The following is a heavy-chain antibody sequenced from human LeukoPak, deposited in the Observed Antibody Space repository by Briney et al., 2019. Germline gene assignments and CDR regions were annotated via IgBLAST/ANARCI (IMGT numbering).Heavy chain of an antibody. J-gene: IGHJ4*02. Sequence: PSETLSLTCTVSGYSISSGYYWGWIRQPPGKGLEWIGSFYDSGNTYYNPSLKSRVTISVDTSKNQFSLKLSSVTAADTAVYYCARVFQKGYCSSTSCPTRSYFDYWGQGTLVTVSS. D-gene: IGHD2-2*01. CDR1: GYSISSGYY. V-gene: IGHV4-38-2*02. CDR2: FYDSGNT. CDR3: ARVFQKGYCSSTSCPTRSYFDY.